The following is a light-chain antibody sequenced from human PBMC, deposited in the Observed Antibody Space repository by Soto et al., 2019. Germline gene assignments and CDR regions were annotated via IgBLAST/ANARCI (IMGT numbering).Light chain of an antibody. CDR2: DAS. J-gene: IGKJ1*01. CDR3: QQYANSHGT. Sequence: ELVLTQSPATLSLSPGARATLSCRASQSVSTYLAWYQQRPGQAPRLLIYDASYRATDIPPRFSGSGSGTDLTINISRLEPEDGAVYYCQQYANSHGTFGQGTKGDIK. V-gene: IGKV3-11*01. CDR1: QSVSTY.